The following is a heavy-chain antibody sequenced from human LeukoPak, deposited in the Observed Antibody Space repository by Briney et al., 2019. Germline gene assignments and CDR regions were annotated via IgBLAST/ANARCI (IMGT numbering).Heavy chain of an antibody. V-gene: IGHV4-59*01. CDR3: ARSPGRGAYFDY. J-gene: IGHJ4*02. D-gene: IGHD1-26*01. CDR1: GGSISNYY. CDR2: IYYSGST. Sequence: SETLSLTCTVSGGSISNYYWSWIRQPPGKGLEWIGYIYYSGSTNYNPSLKGRVTISVDTSKNQFSLKLSSVTAADTAVYYCARSPGRGAYFDYWGQGTLVTVSS.